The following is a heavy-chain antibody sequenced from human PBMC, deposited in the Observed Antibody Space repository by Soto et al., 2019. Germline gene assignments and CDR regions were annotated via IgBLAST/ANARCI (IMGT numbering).Heavy chain of an antibody. CDR2: MNPGSGDT. D-gene: IGHD5-18*01. V-gene: IGHV1-8*01. CDR1: GYTFTNND. CDR3: ARMESFGSLNWFDP. J-gene: IGHJ5*02. Sequence: GASVKVSCKASGYTFTNNDVSWVRQATGQGLEWRGWMNPGSGDTGYAQKFQGRVTMTRDISIATAYMELNSLTSEDTAIYYCARMESFGSLNWFDPWGQGTLVTVSS.